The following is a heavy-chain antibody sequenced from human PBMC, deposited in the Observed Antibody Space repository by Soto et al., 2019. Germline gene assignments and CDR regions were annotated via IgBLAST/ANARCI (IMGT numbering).Heavy chain of an antibody. CDR2: NYHSGTT. D-gene: IGHD5-12*01. Sequence: SETLSLTCAVSGVTISTYYWSWIRQPPGKGLEWIGYNYHSGTTNYNPSLKSRVTISVDTSKNQFSLRLTSVTAADTTIYYCVREAYIGYGHAIDHWGQGILVTVSS. J-gene: IGHJ4*02. CDR1: GVTISTYY. V-gene: IGHV4-59*01. CDR3: VREAYIGYGHAIDH.